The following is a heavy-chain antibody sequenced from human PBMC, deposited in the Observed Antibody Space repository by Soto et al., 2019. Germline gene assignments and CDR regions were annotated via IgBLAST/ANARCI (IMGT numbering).Heavy chain of an antibody. CDR2: ISSSGSLI. J-gene: IGHJ6*02. D-gene: IGHD1-1*01. CDR1: GFTLTTCN. V-gene: IGHV3-48*01. Sequence: EVQLVESGGGLVQPGGSLRLSCAASGFTLTTCNMNWVRQAPGKGLEWVSYISSSGSLIYYADSVRGRFTISRDNAKNSLYLQMNSLRAEDTAVYYCARENRPVAGTNYYYFYGMDVWGQGTTVTVSS. CDR3: ARENRPVAGTNYYYFYGMDV.